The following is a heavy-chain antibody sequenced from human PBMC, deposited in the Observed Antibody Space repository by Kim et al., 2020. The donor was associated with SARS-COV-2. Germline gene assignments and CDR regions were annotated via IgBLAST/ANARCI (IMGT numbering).Heavy chain of an antibody. CDR1: GYTFTGYY. Sequence: ASVKVSCKASGYTFTGYYMHWVRQAPGQGLEWMGWINPNSGGTNYAQKFQGRVTMTRDTSISTAYMELSRLRSDDTAVYYCARDYGYSSSWAGYWGQGTLVTVSS. CDR2: INPNSGGT. CDR3: ARDYGYSSSWAGY. D-gene: IGHD6-13*01. J-gene: IGHJ4*02. V-gene: IGHV1-2*02.